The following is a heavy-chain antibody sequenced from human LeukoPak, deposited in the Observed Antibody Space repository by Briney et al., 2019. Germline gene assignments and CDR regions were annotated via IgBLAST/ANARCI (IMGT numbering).Heavy chain of an antibody. D-gene: IGHD2-2*01. V-gene: IGHV1-2*02. J-gene: IGHJ5*02. CDR2: INPNSGGT. Sequence: ASVKVSCKASGYTFTGYYMHWVRQAPGQGLEWMGWINPNSGGTNYAQKFQGRVTMTRDTSISTAYMELSRLRSDDTAVYYCARDIWAVVVVPAAINWFDPCGQGILVTVSS. CDR1: GYTFTGYY. CDR3: ARDIWAVVVVPAAINWFDP.